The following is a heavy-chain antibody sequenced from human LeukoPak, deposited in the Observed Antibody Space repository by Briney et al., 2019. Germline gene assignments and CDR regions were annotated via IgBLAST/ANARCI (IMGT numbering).Heavy chain of an antibody. CDR1: GFTFSSYG. J-gene: IGHJ4*02. V-gene: IGHV3-30*02. D-gene: IGHD4-17*01. CDR3: AKDPSEKYGDYFDY. Sequence: PGGTLRLSCAASGFTFSSYGMNWVRQAPGKGLGWVAFIRYDGSNKYYADSVKGRFTISRDNSKNTLYLQMNSLRAEDTAVYYCAKDPSEKYGDYFDYWGQGTLVTVSS. CDR2: IRYDGSNK.